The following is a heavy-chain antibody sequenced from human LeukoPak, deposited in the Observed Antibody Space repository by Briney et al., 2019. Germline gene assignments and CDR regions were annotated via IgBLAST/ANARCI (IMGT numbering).Heavy chain of an antibody. CDR1: GYTFTSYG. Sequence: GASVKVSCKASGYTFTSYGISWVRQAPGQGLEWMGWISAYNGNTNYAQKLQGRVTMTTDTSTSTAYMELRSLRSEDTAVYYCARVYDFWSGYSYYYYYGMDVWGQGTTVTVSS. V-gene: IGHV1-18*01. J-gene: IGHJ6*02. CDR2: ISAYNGNT. CDR3: ARVYDFWSGYSYYYYYGMDV. D-gene: IGHD3-3*01.